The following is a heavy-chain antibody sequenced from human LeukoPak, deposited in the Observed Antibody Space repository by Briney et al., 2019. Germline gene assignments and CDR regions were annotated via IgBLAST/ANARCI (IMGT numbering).Heavy chain of an antibody. D-gene: IGHD2-21*01. CDR3: ARDHTQYDKLWWPGGNWFDP. Sequence: PGGSLRLSCAASGFTFNSYSMNWVRQAPGKGLEWVSFISGRDSTVYYADFVKGRFTISRDNAKNSLYLQMSSLRAEDTAVYFCARDHTQYDKLWWPGGNWFDPWGQGTLVTVSS. V-gene: IGHV3-48*04. J-gene: IGHJ5*02. CDR1: GFTFNSYS. CDR2: ISGRDSTV.